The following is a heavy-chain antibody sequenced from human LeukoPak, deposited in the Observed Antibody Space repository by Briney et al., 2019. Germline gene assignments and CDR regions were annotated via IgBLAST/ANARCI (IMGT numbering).Heavy chain of an antibody. CDR2: IVVGSGNT. D-gene: IGHD6-6*01. J-gene: IGHJ4*02. CDR1: GFTFTSSA. Sequence: GASVKVSCKASGFTFTSSAVQWVRQARGQRLEWIGWIVVGSGNTNYAQKFQERVTITRDMSTSTAYMELSSLRSEDTAVYYCARAFSSSSFYFNYWGQGTLVTVSS. V-gene: IGHV1-58*01. CDR3: ARAFSSSSFYFNY.